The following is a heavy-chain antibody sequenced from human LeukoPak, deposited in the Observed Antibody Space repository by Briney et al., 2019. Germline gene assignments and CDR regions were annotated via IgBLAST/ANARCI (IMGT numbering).Heavy chain of an antibody. Sequence: SETLSLTCTVSGGSIRGYYWTWVRQPAGKGLEWIGRIYTFDNTNYNPSLKGRVSMSIDTSNNHFSLNLDAVTAADSAIYYCAREWGSTSRRSLDSWGQGLLVTVSS. D-gene: IGHD2-2*01. CDR2: IYTFDNT. CDR3: AREWGSTSRRSLDS. J-gene: IGHJ4*02. CDR1: GGSIRGYY. V-gene: IGHV4-4*07.